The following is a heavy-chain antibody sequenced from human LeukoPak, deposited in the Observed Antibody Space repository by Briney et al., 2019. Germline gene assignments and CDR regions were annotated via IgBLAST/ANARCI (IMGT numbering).Heavy chain of an antibody. CDR1: GYTFISYV. Sequence: ASVNVSCKASGYTFISYVIIWVRQAPGQGPDGMGWISAYNGNTNYAQKLQGRVTMTTDTSTSTAYMELRSLRSDDTAVYYCAREGFHYDSSGYYYVDAFDIWGQGTMVTVSS. V-gene: IGHV1-18*01. CDR3: AREGFHYDSSGYYYVDAFDI. D-gene: IGHD3-22*01. J-gene: IGHJ3*02. CDR2: ISAYNGNT.